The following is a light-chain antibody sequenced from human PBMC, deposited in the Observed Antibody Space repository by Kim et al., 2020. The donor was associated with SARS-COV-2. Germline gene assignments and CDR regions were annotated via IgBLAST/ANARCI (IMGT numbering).Light chain of an antibody. CDR3: QQTYSTPYT. Sequence: SASVGDRVTITCRASQSISSYLHWYQQKPGKAPKLLIYAASSLQSAVPSRFSGSGSGTDFTLTISSLQPEDFATYYCQQTYSTPYTFGQGTKLEI. CDR1: QSISSY. J-gene: IGKJ2*01. V-gene: IGKV1-39*01. CDR2: AAS.